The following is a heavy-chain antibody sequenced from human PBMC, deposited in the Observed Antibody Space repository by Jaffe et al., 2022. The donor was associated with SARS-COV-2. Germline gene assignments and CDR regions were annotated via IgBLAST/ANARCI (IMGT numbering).Heavy chain of an antibody. Sequence: QVQLVQSGTEVRKPGASVSVSCKASGYSFIDYHIHWVRQAPGQGLEWLGRIHPKSGDTEYAQKFLGRVTMTGDTSINTVYLQLSGLRSDDAAVYYCATEQRPSSGTGAYFFDALHFWGHGTVVTVSS. V-gene: IGHV1-2*06. CDR2: IHPKSGDT. D-gene: IGHD1-7*01. J-gene: IGHJ3*01. CDR3: ATEQRPSSGTGAYFFDALHF. CDR1: GYSFIDYH.